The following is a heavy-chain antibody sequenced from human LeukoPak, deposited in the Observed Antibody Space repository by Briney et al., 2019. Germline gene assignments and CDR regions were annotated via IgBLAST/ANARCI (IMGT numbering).Heavy chain of an antibody. D-gene: IGHD5/OR15-5a*01. J-gene: IGHJ4*02. CDR1: GFTFKNHG. CDR2: ISAYDGNT. V-gene: IGHV1-18*01. CDR3: ATVVSHYLHFSVFEH. Sequence: GASVKVSCKASGFTFKNHGITWVRQAPGQGLEWMGWISAYDGNTYYAQNLQDRLTLTADTSTSTAYMELRSLKSDDTAVFYCATVVSHYLHFSVFEHRGQGTLVTVSS.